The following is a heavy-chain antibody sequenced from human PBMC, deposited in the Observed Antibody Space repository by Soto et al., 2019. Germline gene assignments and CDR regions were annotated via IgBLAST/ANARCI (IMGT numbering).Heavy chain of an antibody. Sequence: QVQLVESGGGVVQPGRSLRLSCAASGFTFSSYGMHWVRQAPGKGLEWVAVVWYDGCNKYYADSVKGRFTISRDNSKNTLYLQMNSLRAEDTAVYYCARDRYSSGWYDLDYWGQGTLVTVSS. D-gene: IGHD6-19*01. CDR3: ARDRYSSGWYDLDY. CDR2: VWYDGCNK. J-gene: IGHJ4*02. CDR1: GFTFSSYG. V-gene: IGHV3-33*01.